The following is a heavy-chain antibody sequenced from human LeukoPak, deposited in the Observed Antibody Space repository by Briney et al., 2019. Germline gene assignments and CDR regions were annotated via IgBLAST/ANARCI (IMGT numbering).Heavy chain of an antibody. V-gene: IGHV4-34*01. J-gene: IGHJ5*02. D-gene: IGHD3-16*02. CDR2: IHYSGST. CDR1: GGSFSGYY. CDR3: ARRYDYVWGSYRTYNWFDP. Sequence: PSETLSLTCAVYGGSFSGYYWSWIRQPPGKGLEWIGSIHYSGSTYYNPSLKSRVTISVDTSKNQFSLKLSSVTAADTAVYYCARRYDYVWGSYRTYNWFDPWGQGTLVTVSS.